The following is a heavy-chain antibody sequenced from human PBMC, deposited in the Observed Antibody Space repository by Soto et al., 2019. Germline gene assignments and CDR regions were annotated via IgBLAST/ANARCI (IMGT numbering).Heavy chain of an antibody. Sequence: AGGSLRLSCAASGFTFSSYSMNWVRQAPGKGLEWVSSISSSSSYIYYADSVKGRFTISRDNAKNSLYLQMNSLRAEDTAVYYCARVYSTGYYDGPFDYWGQGTLVTVPS. D-gene: IGHD3-22*01. V-gene: IGHV3-21*01. CDR1: GFTFSSYS. CDR3: ARVYSTGYYDGPFDY. J-gene: IGHJ4*02. CDR2: ISSSSSYI.